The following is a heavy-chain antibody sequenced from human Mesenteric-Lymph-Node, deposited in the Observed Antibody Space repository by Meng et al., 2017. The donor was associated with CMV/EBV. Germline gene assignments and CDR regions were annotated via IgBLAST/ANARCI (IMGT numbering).Heavy chain of an antibody. J-gene: IGHJ3*02. V-gene: IGHV3-30*02. CDR1: GFTFSTYG. D-gene: IGHD5-24*01. CDR3: AKVGDGYKGDAFDI. CDR2: IRYDGSNK. Sequence: SCAASGFTFSTYGMHWVRQAPGKGLEWVAFIRYDGSNKYYADSVKGRFTISRDNSKNTLYLQMNSLRAEDTAVYYCAKVGDGYKGDAFDIWGQGTMVTVSS.